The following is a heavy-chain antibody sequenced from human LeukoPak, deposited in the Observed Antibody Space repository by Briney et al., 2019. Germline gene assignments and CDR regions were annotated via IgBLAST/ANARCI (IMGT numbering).Heavy chain of an antibody. V-gene: IGHV1-18*01. J-gene: IGHJ4*02. CDR2: ISGNNDNP. Sequence: ASVKVSCKASGYTFGNFGISWVRQAPGQGLEWMGWISGNNDNPNYGQKFQGRLTVTTDSSTSTAYMELRNLRSNDTAVYYCARDGTSTDDYWGQGTLVTASS. D-gene: IGHD2-2*01. CDR1: GYTFGNFG. CDR3: ARDGTSTDDY.